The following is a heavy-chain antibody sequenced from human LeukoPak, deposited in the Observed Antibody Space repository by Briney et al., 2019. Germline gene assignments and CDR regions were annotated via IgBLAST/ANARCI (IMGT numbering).Heavy chain of an antibody. CDR1: GGSISSYY. CDR3: ARDERDSSGYYGGLSDY. CDR2: IYHSGST. V-gene: IGHV4-59*12. Sequence: SPSETLSLTCTVSGGSISSYYWSWIRQPPGKGLEWIGSIYHSGSTYYNPSLKSRVTISVDTSKNQFSLKLSSVTAADTAVYYCARDERDSSGYYGGLSDYWGQGTLVTVSS. D-gene: IGHD3-22*01. J-gene: IGHJ4*02.